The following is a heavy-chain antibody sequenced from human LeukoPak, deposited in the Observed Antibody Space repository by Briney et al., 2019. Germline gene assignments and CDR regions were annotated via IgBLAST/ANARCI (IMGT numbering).Heavy chain of an antibody. CDR1: GFTFSSYS. V-gene: IGHV3-21*01. CDR3: ARDFTSSGWYPGAWAWFDP. J-gene: IGHJ5*02. Sequence: GGSLRLSCAASGFTFSSYSMNWVRQAPGKGLEWVSSISSSSSYIYYADSVKGRFTISRDNAKNSLYLQMNSLRAEDTAVYYCARDFTSSGWYPGAWAWFDPWGQGTLVTVSS. CDR2: ISSSSSYI. D-gene: IGHD6-19*01.